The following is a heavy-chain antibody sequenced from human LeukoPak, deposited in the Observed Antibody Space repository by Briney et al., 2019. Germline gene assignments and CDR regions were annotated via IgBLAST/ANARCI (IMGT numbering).Heavy chain of an antibody. CDR1: GGSISSGDYY. D-gene: IGHD6-6*01. CDR3: ARGSSSSGWFAP. J-gene: IGHJ5*02. CDR2: IYYSGST. Sequence: PSQTLSLTCTVSGGSISSGDYYWSWIRQPPGKGLEWIGYIYYSGSTYYNPSLKSRVTISVDTSKNQFSLKLSSVTAADTAVYYCARGSSSSGWFAPWGQGTLVTVSS. V-gene: IGHV4-30-4*01.